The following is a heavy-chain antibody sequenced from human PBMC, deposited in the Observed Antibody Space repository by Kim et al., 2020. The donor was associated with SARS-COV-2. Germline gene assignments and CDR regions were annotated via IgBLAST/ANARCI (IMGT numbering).Heavy chain of an antibody. D-gene: IGHD3-16*02. V-gene: IGHV4-34*01. CDR2: ITPRGRT. CDR3: ARGWTPRYDYVWGSYRRRIYYFDY. CDR1: GFSFIFYY. Sequence: SETLSLTCAVYGFSFIFYYWSWILQRLGNGLAWLGAITPRGRTNYNPSLKSRVTISVDTSKNQFSLKLSSVTAADTAVYYCARGWTPRYDYVWGSYRRRIYYFDYWGQGTLVTVSS. J-gene: IGHJ4*02.